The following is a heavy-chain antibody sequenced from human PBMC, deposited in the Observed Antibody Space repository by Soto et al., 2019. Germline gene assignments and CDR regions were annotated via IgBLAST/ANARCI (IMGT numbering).Heavy chain of an antibody. J-gene: IGHJ5*02. CDR1: AYSFTTYH. D-gene: IGHD2-2*01. CDR3: ARGDIVLVPASEGNWFDP. Sequence: QVQLVQSGAEVKKPGASVTVSCKASAYSFTTYHIHWVRQAPGQGLEWMGLINPDAGATNYAQRFHGRLRVTSDTSTSTVYMELRSLRFDDTGVYYCARGDIVLVPASEGNWFDPWGQGTLVTVSS. V-gene: IGHV1-46*01. CDR2: INPDAGAT.